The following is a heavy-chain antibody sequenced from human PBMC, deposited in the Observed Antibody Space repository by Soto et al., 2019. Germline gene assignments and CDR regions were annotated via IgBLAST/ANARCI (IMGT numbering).Heavy chain of an antibody. J-gene: IGHJ4*02. CDR1: GYTFTGYY. D-gene: IGHD3-16*02. CDR3: ASMKEGDYVWGSYRSEYYFDY. Sequence: QVQLVQSGAEVKKPGASVKVSCKASGYTFTGYYMHWVRQAPGQGLEWMGWINPNSGGTNYAQKFQGRVTMTRDTSISTAYMELSRLRSDDTAVYYCASMKEGDYVWGSYRSEYYFDYWGQGTLVTVSS. CDR2: INPNSGGT. V-gene: IGHV1-2*02.